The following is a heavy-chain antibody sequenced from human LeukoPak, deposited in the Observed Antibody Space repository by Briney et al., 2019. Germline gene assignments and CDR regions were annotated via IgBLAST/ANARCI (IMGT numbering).Heavy chain of an antibody. D-gene: IGHD2-2*02. CDR1: GASITRSNYF. J-gene: IGHJ5*02. CDR3: ARHPPFYCSSTSCYTHWFDP. Sequence: PSETLSLTCTVSGASITRSNYFWGWIRQPPGKGLEWIGSIYYSGSTYYNPSLKSRVTISVDTSKNQFSLKLSSVTAADTAVYYCARHPPFYCSSTSCYTHWFDPWGQGTLVTVSS. CDR2: IYYSGST. V-gene: IGHV4-39*01.